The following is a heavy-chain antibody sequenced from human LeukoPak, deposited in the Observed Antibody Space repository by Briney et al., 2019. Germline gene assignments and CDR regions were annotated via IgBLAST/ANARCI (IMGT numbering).Heavy chain of an antibody. CDR3: ARDRLGDYDHSGYYDK. D-gene: IGHD3-22*01. Sequence: GGSLRLSCAASGFTFSDYYMSWLRQAPGKGLEWVAYICDSGRTVYYADSVEGRSTISRDNAKNSVYLQMNNLRAEDTAVYYCARDRLGDYDHSGYYDKWGQGTLVTVSS. CDR2: ICDSGRTV. CDR1: GFTFSDYY. J-gene: IGHJ4*02. V-gene: IGHV3-11*01.